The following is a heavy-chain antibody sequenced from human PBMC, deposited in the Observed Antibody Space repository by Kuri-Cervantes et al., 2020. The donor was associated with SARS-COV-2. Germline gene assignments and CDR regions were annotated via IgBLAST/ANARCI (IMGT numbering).Heavy chain of an antibody. D-gene: IGHD6-6*01. J-gene: IGHJ5*02. Sequence: SVKVSCKASGGTFSSYAISWVRQAPGQGLEWMGGIIPIFGTANYAQKFQGRVTITADTSTSTAYMELRSLRSDDTAVYYCAINIAARPGPYNWFDPWGQGTLVTVSS. CDR2: IIPIFGTA. CDR1: GGTFSSYA. CDR3: AINIAARPGPYNWFDP. V-gene: IGHV1-69*06.